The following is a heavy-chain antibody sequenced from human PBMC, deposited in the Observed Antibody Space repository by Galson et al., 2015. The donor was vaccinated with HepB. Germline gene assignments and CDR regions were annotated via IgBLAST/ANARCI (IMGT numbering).Heavy chain of an antibody. CDR3: ARDENGDDYYYYGMDV. D-gene: IGHD3-10*01. V-gene: IGHV3-7*01. CDR1: GFTFSSYW. CDR2: IKQDGSEK. Sequence: SLRLSCAASGFTFSSYWMSWVRQAPGKGLEWVANIKQDGSEKYYVGSVKGRFTISRDNAKNSLYLQMNSLRAEDTAVYYCARDENGDDYYYYGMDVWGQGTTVTVSS. J-gene: IGHJ6*02.